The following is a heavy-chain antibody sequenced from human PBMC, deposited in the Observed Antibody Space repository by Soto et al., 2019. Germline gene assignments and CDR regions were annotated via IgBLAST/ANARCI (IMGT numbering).Heavy chain of an antibody. J-gene: IGHJ6*02. Sequence: SETLSLTCTVSGGSISSGDFFWHWIRQPPGKGLEWIGYIYYSGSTNYNPSLKSRVTISVDTSKNQFSLKLSSVTAADTAVYYCAGFRDGYLIKNGMDVWGQGTTVTVSS. V-gene: IGHV4-61*08. CDR1: GGSISSGDFF. D-gene: IGHD5-12*01. CDR2: IYYSGST. CDR3: AGFRDGYLIKNGMDV.